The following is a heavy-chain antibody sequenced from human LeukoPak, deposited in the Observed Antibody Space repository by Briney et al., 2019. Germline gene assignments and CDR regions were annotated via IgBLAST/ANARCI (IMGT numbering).Heavy chain of an antibody. J-gene: IGHJ4*02. V-gene: IGHV4-39*07. CDR3: ARDVVVITCFDY. D-gene: IGHD3-22*01. CDR2: IYYSGST. Sequence: SETLSLTCTVSGGSISSSSYYWGWIRQPPGKGLEWIGSIYYSGSTYYNPSLKSRVTISVDTSKNQFSLKLSSVTAADMAVYYCARDVVVITCFDYWGQGTLVTVSS. CDR1: GGSISSSSYY.